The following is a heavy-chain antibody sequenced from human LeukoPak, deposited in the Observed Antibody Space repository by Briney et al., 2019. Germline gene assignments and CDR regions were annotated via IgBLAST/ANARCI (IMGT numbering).Heavy chain of an antibody. Sequence: GGSLRLSCAASGFTFNSYWMPWVRQVPGKGLVWVSLIDSDGSTTTYADSVKGRFSISRDNAKNTLYLQMNSLRVEDTAVYYCAKDCSSTSCYTPLYYYYYGMDVWGQGTTVTVSS. CDR2: IDSDGSTT. CDR1: GFTFNSYW. J-gene: IGHJ6*02. CDR3: AKDCSSTSCYTPLYYYYYGMDV. V-gene: IGHV3-74*01. D-gene: IGHD2-2*02.